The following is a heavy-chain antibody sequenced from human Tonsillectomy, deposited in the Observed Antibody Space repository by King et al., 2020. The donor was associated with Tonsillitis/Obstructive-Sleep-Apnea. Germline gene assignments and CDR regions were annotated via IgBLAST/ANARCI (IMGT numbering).Heavy chain of an antibody. Sequence: QLQESGPGLVKPSETLSLTCTVSGGSISSYYWSWIRQPPGKGLEGIGDINYSGSTNYNPSLKSRVTISVYTSKNPFSLKLSSVTAADTAVYYCARGGGYYPLDYWGQGTLVTVSS. J-gene: IGHJ4*02. CDR3: ARGGGYYPLDY. D-gene: IGHD3-3*01. CDR1: GGSISSYY. CDR2: INYSGST. V-gene: IGHV4-59*01.